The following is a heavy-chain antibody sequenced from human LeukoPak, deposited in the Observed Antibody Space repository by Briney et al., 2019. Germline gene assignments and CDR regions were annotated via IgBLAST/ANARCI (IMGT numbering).Heavy chain of an antibody. Sequence: GASVKVSCKASGGTFSSYAISWVRQAPGQGLEWMGGIIPIFGTANYAQKFQGRVTITTDESTSTAYMELSSLRSEDTAVYYCARWGGYDFWSGYYEYYFDYWGQGTLVTVSS. CDR2: IIPIFGTA. V-gene: IGHV1-69*05. CDR1: GGTFSSYA. J-gene: IGHJ4*02. CDR3: ARWGGYDFWSGYYEYYFDY. D-gene: IGHD3-3*01.